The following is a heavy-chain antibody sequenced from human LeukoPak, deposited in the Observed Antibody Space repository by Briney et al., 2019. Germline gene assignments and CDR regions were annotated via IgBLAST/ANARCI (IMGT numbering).Heavy chain of an antibody. J-gene: IGHJ4*02. Sequence: GGSLRLSCAASGFTFDDYGMTWVRQAPGKGLEWVSGINWSGGSTGYADSVKGRFTISRDNAKNSLYLQMNSLRAEDTALYYCARGSATYYRYFDYWGQGILVTVSS. CDR1: GFTFDDYG. V-gene: IGHV3-20*04. CDR2: INWSGGST. D-gene: IGHD3-10*01. CDR3: ARGSATYYRYFDY.